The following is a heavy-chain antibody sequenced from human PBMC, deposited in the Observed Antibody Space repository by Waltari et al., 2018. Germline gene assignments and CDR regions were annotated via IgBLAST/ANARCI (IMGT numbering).Heavy chain of an antibody. V-gene: IGHV3-11*06. CDR1: GFPFSDYY. CDR3: ARSAWFDY. J-gene: IGHJ4*02. Sequence: QVQLVESGGGLVKPGGSLRLSCAASGFPFSDYYMSWIRQAPGEGLEWVSSLSSGSGYTYYADSVKGRFTISRDNAKNSLYLQMNSLSAEDTAVYYCARSAWFDYWGQGTLVTVSS. CDR2: LSSGSGYT.